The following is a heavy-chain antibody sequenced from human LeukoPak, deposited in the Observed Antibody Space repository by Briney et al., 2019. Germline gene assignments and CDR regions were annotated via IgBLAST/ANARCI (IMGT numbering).Heavy chain of an antibody. V-gene: IGHV4-59*01. J-gene: IGHJ5*02. Sequence: SETLSLTCTVSGGSISSYYWNWSGQPPGEGLEWIGYFHYSGSTNYNPSLKSRVTISVDTSKNQFSLKLSSVTAADTAVSYCARGGASASHLHWFDPWGQGTLVTVSS. CDR3: ARGGASASHLHWFDP. CDR1: GGSISSYY. D-gene: IGHD3-10*01. CDR2: FHYSGST.